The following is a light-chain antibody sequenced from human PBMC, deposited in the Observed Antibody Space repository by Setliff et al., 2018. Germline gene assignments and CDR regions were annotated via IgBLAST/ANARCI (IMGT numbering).Light chain of an antibody. Sequence: QSVLTQPPSVSAAPGQSVTISCSGSSSNFGSSYISWYQQVPGRAPKLVIYDNNKRPSGIPDRFSGSKSGTSATLGIIGLQTGGEADYYCGTWDNSLSVPVVFGGGTKGTVL. J-gene: IGLJ3*02. CDR2: DNN. CDR3: GTWDNSLSVPVV. CDR1: SSNFGSSY. V-gene: IGLV1-51*01.